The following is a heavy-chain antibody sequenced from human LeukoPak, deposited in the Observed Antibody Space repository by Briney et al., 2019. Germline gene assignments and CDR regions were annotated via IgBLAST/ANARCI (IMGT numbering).Heavy chain of an antibody. V-gene: IGHV4-34*01. CDR3: ARLRGRYYYDSSGYYLTEYYFDY. CDR1: GGSFSGYY. J-gene: IGHJ4*02. CDR2: INHSGST. D-gene: IGHD3-22*01. Sequence: SETLSLTCAVYGGSFSGYYWSWIRQPPGKGLEWIGEINHSGSTNYNPSLKSRVTISVDTSKNQFSLKLSSVTAADTAVYYCARLRGRYYYDSSGYYLTEYYFDYWGQGTLVTVSS.